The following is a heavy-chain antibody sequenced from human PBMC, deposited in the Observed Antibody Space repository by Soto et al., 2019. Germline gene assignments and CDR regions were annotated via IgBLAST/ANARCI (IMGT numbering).Heavy chain of an antibody. Sequence: EVQLVESGGGLVQPGGSLRLSCAASGFSFSTYSMNWVRQAPGKGLEWVSYISSRSYTIYYVDSVKGRFTISRDNAKNSIYLQMNSLRDEDTAVYYCARGGSSSDNGMDVWGQGTTVNVSS. CDR1: GFSFSTYS. V-gene: IGHV3-48*02. J-gene: IGHJ6*02. CDR3: ARGGSSSDNGMDV. CDR2: ISSRSYTI. D-gene: IGHD6-6*01.